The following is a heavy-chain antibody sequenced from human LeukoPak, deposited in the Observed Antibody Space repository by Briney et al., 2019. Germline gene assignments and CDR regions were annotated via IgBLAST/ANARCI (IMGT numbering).Heavy chain of an antibody. CDR1: GYTFTSYG. Sequence: ASVKVSCKAAGYTFTSYGISWVRQAPGQGREWMGWISAYNGNTNYAQKLQGRVTMTTDTSTSTAYLALRSLRSDDTAVYSCARDLNREADYWGEGTLVTVSS. CDR2: ISAYNGNT. CDR3: ARDLNREADY. V-gene: IGHV1-18*01. D-gene: IGHD1-14*01. J-gene: IGHJ4*02.